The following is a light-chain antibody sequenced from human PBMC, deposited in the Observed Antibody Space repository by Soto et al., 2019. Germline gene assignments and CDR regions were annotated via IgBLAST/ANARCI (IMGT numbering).Light chain of an antibody. CDR1: SSDIGDYNY. V-gene: IGLV2-14*01. Sequence: QSVLAQPASVSGSPGQSLTISCVGPSSDIGDYNYVSWYQQHPGQAPKLIIYEVDNRPSGISTRFSGSKSGNTASLTISGLQAEDEADYYCSSYKTTSTYVFGAGTNVTVL. CDR2: EVD. CDR3: SSYKTTSTYV. J-gene: IGLJ1*01.